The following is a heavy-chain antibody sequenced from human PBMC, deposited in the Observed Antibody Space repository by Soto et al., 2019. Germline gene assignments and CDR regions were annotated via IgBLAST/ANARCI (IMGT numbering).Heavy chain of an antibody. CDR3: ARDQSSYYDFWSGYRTLSYYYGMDV. CDR1: GFTFSSYS. CDR2: ISSSSSYI. V-gene: IGHV3-21*01. J-gene: IGHJ6*02. Sequence: LRLSCAASGFTFSSYSMNWVRQAPGKGLEWVSSISSSSSYIYYADSVKGRFTISRDNAKNSLYLQMNSLRAEDTAVYYCARDQSSYYDFWSGYRTLSYYYGMDVWGQGTTVTVSS. D-gene: IGHD3-3*01.